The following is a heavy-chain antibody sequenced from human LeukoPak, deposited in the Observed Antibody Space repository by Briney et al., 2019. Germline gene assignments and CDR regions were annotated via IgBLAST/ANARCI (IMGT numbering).Heavy chain of an antibody. J-gene: IGHJ5*02. Sequence: PGGSLRLSCAASGFTFSGIGMHWVRQAPHKGLEWVAFIKYDESFTYYADSVKGRFTISRDNSKNTLYLQMNSLRAEDTAVYYCARDEAFIVGATTGFDPWGQGTLVTVSS. CDR2: IKYDESFT. CDR1: GFTFSGIG. V-gene: IGHV3-30*19. D-gene: IGHD1-26*01. CDR3: ARDEAFIVGATTGFDP.